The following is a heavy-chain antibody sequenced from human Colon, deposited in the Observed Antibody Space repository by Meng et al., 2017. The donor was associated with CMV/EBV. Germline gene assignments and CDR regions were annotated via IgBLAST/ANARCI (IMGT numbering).Heavy chain of an antibody. CDR1: GYTFTGYL. Sequence: QVHLMQSGAEMREPGASVTASRHASGYTFTGYLIPWVRQAPGQGLEWMGWINPYSGDTIYAQKFEVGVTMTRDASITTAYLELSSLKSDDTAVYYCGTFGGDFDYWGQGTLVTVSS. V-gene: IGHV1-2*02. J-gene: IGHJ4*02. CDR3: GTFGGDFDY. D-gene: IGHD3-3*01. CDR2: INPYSGDT.